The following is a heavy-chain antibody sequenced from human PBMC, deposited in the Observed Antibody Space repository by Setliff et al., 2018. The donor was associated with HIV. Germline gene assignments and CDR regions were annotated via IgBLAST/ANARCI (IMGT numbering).Heavy chain of an antibody. CDR3: ARRPKYTTGRPHFDY. CDR2: IYPGDSEI. J-gene: IGHJ4*02. D-gene: IGHD1-1*01. CDR1: GYSFTSYW. V-gene: IGHV5-51*01. Sequence: GESLKISCMGSGYSFTSYWIAWVRQMPGKGLEWMGLIYPGDSEIGYSPSFQGQVTISADKSINTAYLQWSSLKTSDTAIYYCARRPKYTTGRPHFDYWGQGTLVTVSS.